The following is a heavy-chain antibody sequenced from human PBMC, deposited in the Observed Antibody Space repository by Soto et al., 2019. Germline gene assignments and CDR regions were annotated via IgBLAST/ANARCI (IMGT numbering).Heavy chain of an antibody. CDR1: GYTFTSYA. V-gene: IGHV1-3*01. CDR3: ARGNTYYYGSGDNFDY. Sequence: QVQLVQSGAEVKKPGASVKVSCKASGYTFTSYATHWVRQAPGQRLEWMGWINAGNGNTKYSQKLQGRVTITRDTFASTAYMELSSLRSEDTAVYYCARGNTYYYGSGDNFDYWCQGTLVTVSS. D-gene: IGHD3-10*01. CDR2: INAGNGNT. J-gene: IGHJ4*02.